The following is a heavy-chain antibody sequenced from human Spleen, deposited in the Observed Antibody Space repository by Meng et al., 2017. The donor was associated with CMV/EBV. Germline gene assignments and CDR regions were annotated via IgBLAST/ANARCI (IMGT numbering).Heavy chain of an antibody. J-gene: IGHJ4*02. CDR1: GFTFSSYE. CDR3: ARDNHYDFWSGYDY. CDR2: IYSGGST. D-gene: IGHD3-3*01. V-gene: IGHV3-66*02. Sequence: GESLKISCAASGFTFSSYEMNWVRQAPGKGLEWVSVIYSGGSTYYADSVKGRFTISRDNSKNTLYLQMNSLRAEDTAVYYCARDNHYDFWSGYDYWGQGTLVTVSS.